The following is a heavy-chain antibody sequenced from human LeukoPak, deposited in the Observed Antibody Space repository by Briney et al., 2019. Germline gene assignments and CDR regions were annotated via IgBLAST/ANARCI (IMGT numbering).Heavy chain of an antibody. J-gene: IGHJ4*02. D-gene: IGHD3-22*01. Sequence: SETLSLTCTVSGGSISSSSYYWGWIRQPPGKGLEWIGSIYYSGSTYYNPSLKSRVTISVDTSKNQFSLKLSSVTAADTAVYYCARRSDSSGYYRARALDYWGQGTLVTVSS. CDR2: IYYSGST. CDR1: GGSISSSSYY. V-gene: IGHV4-39*07. CDR3: ARRSDSSGYYRARALDY.